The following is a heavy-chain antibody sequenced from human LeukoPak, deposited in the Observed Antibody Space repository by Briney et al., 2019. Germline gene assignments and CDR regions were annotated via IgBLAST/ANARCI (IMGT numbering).Heavy chain of an antibody. V-gene: IGHV4-30-4*08. D-gene: IGHD6-13*01. CDR3: ARVEASIAAADY. CDR2: IYYSGST. CDR1: GGSFSGYY. J-gene: IGHJ4*02. Sequence: PSETLSLTCAVYGGSFSGYYWSWIRQPPGKGLEWIGYIYYSGSTYYNPSLKSRVTISVDTSKNQFSLKLSSVTAADTAVYYCARVEASIAAADYWGQGTLVTVSS.